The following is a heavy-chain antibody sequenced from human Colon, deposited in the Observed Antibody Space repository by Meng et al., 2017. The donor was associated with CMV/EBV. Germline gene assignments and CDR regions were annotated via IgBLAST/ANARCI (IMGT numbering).Heavy chain of an antibody. CDR2: IYWDDDK. J-gene: IGHJ4*02. CDR1: GFSLSTIGMG. CDR3: AHRPYGSGSYFFDY. Sequence: QITLKGFGPSLVKPTQTLTLTCTVSGFSLSTIGMGVGWIRQPPGKALEWLGVIYWDDDKRYSPSLKSRLTITKDTSKNQVVLTMTNLDPLDTATYYCAHRPYGSGSYFFDYWGQGTLVTVSS. D-gene: IGHD3-10*01. V-gene: IGHV2-5*02.